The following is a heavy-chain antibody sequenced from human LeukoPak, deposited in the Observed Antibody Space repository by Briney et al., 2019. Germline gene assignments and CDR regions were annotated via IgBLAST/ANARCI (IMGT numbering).Heavy chain of an antibody. CDR3: ARDGGTYPEGAFDY. V-gene: IGHV1-2*02. CDR1: GYTFTGYY. Sequence: ASVKVSCKASGYTFTGYYMHWVRQAPGQGLEWMGWINPNSGGTNYAQKFQGRVTMTRDTSISTAYMELSRLRSDDTAVYYCARDGGTYPEGAFDYWGQGTLVTVSS. J-gene: IGHJ4*02. D-gene: IGHD1-26*01. CDR2: INPNSGGT.